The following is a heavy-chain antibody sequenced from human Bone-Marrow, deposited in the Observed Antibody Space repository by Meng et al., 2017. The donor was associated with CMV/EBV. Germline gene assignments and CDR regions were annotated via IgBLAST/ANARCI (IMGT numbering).Heavy chain of an antibody. CDR2: IYYSGST. V-gene: IGHV4-39*07. D-gene: IGHD5-18*01. J-gene: IGHJ4*02. CDR3: ATLSGYSYVDY. Sequence: QLPLQESGPGLVKPSETLSLTCTVSGGSISSSSYYWGWIRQPPGKGLEWIGSIYYSGSTYYNPSLKSRVTISVDTSKNQFSLKLSSVTAADTAVYYCATLSGYSYVDYWGQGTLVTVSS. CDR1: GGSISSSSYY.